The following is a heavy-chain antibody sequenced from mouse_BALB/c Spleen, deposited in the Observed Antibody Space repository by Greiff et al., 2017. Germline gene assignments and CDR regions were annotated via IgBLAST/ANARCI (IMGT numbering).Heavy chain of an antibody. CDR2: ISSGGSYT. J-gene: IGHJ2*01. CDR1: GFTFSSYT. D-gene: IGHD1-1*01. CDR3: TRDRGTTPFDY. Sequence: EVQVVESGGGLVKPGGSLKLSCAASGFTFSSYTMSWVRQTPEKRLEWVATISSGGSYTYYPDSVKGRFTISRDNAKNTLYLQMSSLKSEDTAMYYCTRDRGTTPFDYWGQGTTLTVSS. V-gene: IGHV5-6-4*01.